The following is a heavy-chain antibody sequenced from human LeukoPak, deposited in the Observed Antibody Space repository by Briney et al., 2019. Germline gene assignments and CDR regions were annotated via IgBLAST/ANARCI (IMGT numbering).Heavy chain of an antibody. CDR1: GFTFSSYW. Sequence: GGSLRLSCAAYGFTFSSYWMSWVRQAPGKGLEWVANIKQDGSEKYYVDSVKGRFTISRDNAKNSLYLQMNSLRAEDTAVYYCARDPYSGSYGNYYYYFMDVWGKGTTVTISS. V-gene: IGHV3-7*01. CDR3: ARDPYSGSYGNYYYYFMDV. D-gene: IGHD1-26*01. J-gene: IGHJ6*03. CDR2: IKQDGSEK.